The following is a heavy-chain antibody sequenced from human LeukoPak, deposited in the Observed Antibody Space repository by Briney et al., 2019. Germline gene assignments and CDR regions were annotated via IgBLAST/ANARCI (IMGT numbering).Heavy chain of an antibody. CDR3: AKSLVDQTYYFDY. V-gene: IGHV3-23*01. J-gene: IGHJ4*02. CDR1: GFTFSSYA. CDR2: ISGSGGST. Sequence: PGGSLRLSCAASGFTFSSYAMSWVRQAPGKGLEWVSAISGSGGSTYYADSVKGRFAISRDNSKNTLYLQMNSLRAEDTAVYDCAKSLVDQTYYFDYWGQGTLVTVSS. D-gene: IGHD2-8*02.